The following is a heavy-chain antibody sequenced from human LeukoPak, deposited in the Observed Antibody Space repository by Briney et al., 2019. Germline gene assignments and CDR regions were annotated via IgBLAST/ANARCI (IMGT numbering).Heavy chain of an antibody. D-gene: IGHD3-10*01. CDR2: IIPIFGTA. Sequence: SVKVSCKDSGGTFSSYVISWVRQAPGQGLEWMGRIIPIFGTANYAQKFQGRVTITTDESTSTAYMELSSLRSEDTAVYYCAGGGYYGSGSYYNLYYMDVWGKGTTVTVSS. J-gene: IGHJ6*03. CDR1: GGTFSSYV. CDR3: AGGGYYGSGSYYNLYYMDV. V-gene: IGHV1-69*05.